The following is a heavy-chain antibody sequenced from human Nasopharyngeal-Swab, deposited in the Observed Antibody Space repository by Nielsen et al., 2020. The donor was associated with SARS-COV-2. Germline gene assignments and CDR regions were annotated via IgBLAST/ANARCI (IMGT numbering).Heavy chain of an antibody. J-gene: IGHJ3*02. V-gene: IGHV5-51*01. CDR3: VRQDTVMYKGALDI. Sequence: GESLKISCKGSGYSFPTYWIGWVRQMPGKGLEWMGIIYPGDSDIRHSPSFQGQVTISADKSISTAYLQWSSLKASDTAIYYCVRQDTVMYKGALDIWGQGTMVTVSS. CDR1: GYSFPTYW. D-gene: IGHD5-18*01. CDR2: IYPGDSDI.